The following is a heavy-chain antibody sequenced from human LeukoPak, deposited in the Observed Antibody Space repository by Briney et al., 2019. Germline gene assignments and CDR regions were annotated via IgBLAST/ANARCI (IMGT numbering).Heavy chain of an antibody. D-gene: IGHD1-26*01. CDR2: INHSGST. CDR1: GGSFSGYY. Sequence: SETLSLTCAVYGGSFSGYYWSWIRQPPGKGLEWIGEINHSGSTNYNPSLKSRVTISVDTSKNQFSLKLSSVTAADTAVYYCARAPHGMWELLHDAFDIWGQGTMVTVSS. V-gene: IGHV4-34*01. J-gene: IGHJ3*02. CDR3: ARAPHGMWELLHDAFDI.